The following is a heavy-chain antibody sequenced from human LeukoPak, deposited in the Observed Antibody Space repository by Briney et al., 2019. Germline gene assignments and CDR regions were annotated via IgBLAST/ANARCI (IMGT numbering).Heavy chain of an antibody. CDR1: GGSVSSYY. CDR2: IYYTGST. CDR3: ARSIAVAGYNWFDP. Sequence: SETLSLTCTVSGGSVSSYYWNWIRQPPGKGLEWIGYIYYTGSTNYNPSLKSRVTMSVDTSKNQFSLKLSSVTAADTAVYYCARSIAVAGYNWFDPWGQGTLVTVSS. D-gene: IGHD6-19*01. J-gene: IGHJ5*02. V-gene: IGHV4-59*02.